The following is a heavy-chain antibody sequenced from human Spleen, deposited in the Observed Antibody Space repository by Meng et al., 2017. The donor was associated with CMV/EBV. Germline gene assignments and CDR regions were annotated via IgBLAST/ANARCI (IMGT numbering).Heavy chain of an antibody. CDR2: ITSSGRTI. D-gene: IGHD3-3*01. Sequence: GGSLRLSCAASGFTFSDYNMNWIRQAPGKGLEWVSCITSSGRTIYYADSVKGRFTVSRDNARNSLYLEMNSLRSEDTAVYYCARGSIFGVVIRANWFDPWGQGILVTVSS. CDR3: ARGSIFGVVIRANWFDP. J-gene: IGHJ5*02. V-gene: IGHV3-11*01. CDR1: GFTFSDYN.